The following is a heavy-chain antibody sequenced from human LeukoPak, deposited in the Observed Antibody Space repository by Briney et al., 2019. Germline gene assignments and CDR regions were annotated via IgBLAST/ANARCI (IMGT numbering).Heavy chain of an antibody. D-gene: IGHD3-16*01. Sequence: SETLSLTCTVSGDSITTTSYYWAWIRRPPGKGLKWIGNIFYTGSTYYSPSLKSRVTISVDTSKNQFTLKLSSVTAADTAVYYCARLGGAYLSSWGQGTLVTVSS. V-gene: IGHV4-39*01. CDR1: GDSITTTSYY. CDR2: IFYTGST. CDR3: ARLGGAYLSS. J-gene: IGHJ5*02.